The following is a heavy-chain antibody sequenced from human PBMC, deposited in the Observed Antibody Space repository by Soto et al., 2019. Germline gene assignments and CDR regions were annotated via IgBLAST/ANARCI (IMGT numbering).Heavy chain of an antibody. Sequence: EVQLVESGGGLVQPGGSLRLSCAASGFTFSDYWMNWVRQAPGKGLEWVSRIKRDGSTTNYADSVKGRSTISRDNAKNTLYLEMNILGVEDTADYYCARGAINYYGEDVWGKGTTVTVSS. CDR3: ARGAINYYGEDV. V-gene: IGHV3-74*01. CDR1: GFTFSDYW. J-gene: IGHJ6*04. CDR2: IKRDGSTT.